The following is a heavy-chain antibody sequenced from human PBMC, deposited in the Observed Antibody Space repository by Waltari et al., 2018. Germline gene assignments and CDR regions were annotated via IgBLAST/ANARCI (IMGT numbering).Heavy chain of an antibody. J-gene: IGHJ4*02. D-gene: IGHD3-16*01. V-gene: IGHV1-46*03. Sequence: QFQLVQSGAEVKKPGASVKVSCEASGFPFSTYYVHWVRQAPGQGLEWMALFSPSGAGTRYAEKFQGRVTLTRDTSTSTVYMDLSSLRSEDTAVYYCATFVSGSFTFPDYWGQGTLVTVSS. CDR2: FSPSGAGT. CDR1: GFPFSTYY. CDR3: ATFVSGSFTFPDY.